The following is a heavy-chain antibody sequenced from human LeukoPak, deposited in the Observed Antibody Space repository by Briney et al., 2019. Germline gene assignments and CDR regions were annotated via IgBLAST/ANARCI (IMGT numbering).Heavy chain of an antibody. CDR3: ARVHIGNYEEYDH. J-gene: IGHJ4*02. CDR1: GFTFSDHY. D-gene: IGHD2-21*01. CDR2: TRDKGNSYST. Sequence: GGSLRLSCATSGFTFSDHYMDWVRQAPGKGLEWVGRTRDKGNSYSTEYAASVKGRFTMSRDESNNSMYLQMKGLKTEDTAVYYCARVHIGNYEEYDHWGQGTLVTVSS. V-gene: IGHV3-72*01.